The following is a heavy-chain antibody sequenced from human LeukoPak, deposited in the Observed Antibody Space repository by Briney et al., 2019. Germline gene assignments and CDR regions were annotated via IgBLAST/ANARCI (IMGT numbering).Heavy chain of an antibody. CDR2: INHSGST. CDR3: AMRCGGDCYSSGAFDI. Sequence: PSETLSLTCAVYGGSFSGYYWSWIRQPPGKGLEWIGEINHSGSTNYNPSLKSRVTISVDTSKNQFSLKLSSVTAADTAVYYCAMRCGGDCYSSGAFDIWGQGTMVTVSS. CDR1: GGSFSGYY. V-gene: IGHV4-34*01. D-gene: IGHD2-21*02. J-gene: IGHJ3*02.